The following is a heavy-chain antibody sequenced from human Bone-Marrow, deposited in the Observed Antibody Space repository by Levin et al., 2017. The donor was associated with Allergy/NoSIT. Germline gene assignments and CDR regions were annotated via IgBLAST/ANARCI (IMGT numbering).Heavy chain of an antibody. CDR3: ARGRRWLTPTY. Sequence: ASETLSLTCAVYGGSFSGYRWTWIRQSPGQGLEWIGEIEQGGGPDYNPSLSSRVTLSLDTSQRQFSLELRSVTAADTAVYYCARGRRWLTPTYWGQGSLVIVSS. V-gene: IGHV4-34*01. CDR1: GGSFSGYR. CDR2: IEQGGGP. J-gene: IGHJ4*01. D-gene: IGHD6-19*01.